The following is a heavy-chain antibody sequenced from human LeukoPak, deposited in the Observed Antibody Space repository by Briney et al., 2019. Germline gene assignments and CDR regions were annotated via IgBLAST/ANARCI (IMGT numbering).Heavy chain of an antibody. CDR3: ARGPRGQIDY. CDR1: GYSISSGYY. D-gene: IGHD3-10*01. V-gene: IGHV4-38-2*02. Sequence: SETLSLTCTVSGYSISSGYYWGWIRQPPGKGLEWIGSIYHSGSTYYNPSLKSRVTISVDTSKNQFSLKLSSVTAADTAVYYCARGPRGQIDYWGQGTLVTVSS. J-gene: IGHJ4*02. CDR2: IYHSGST.